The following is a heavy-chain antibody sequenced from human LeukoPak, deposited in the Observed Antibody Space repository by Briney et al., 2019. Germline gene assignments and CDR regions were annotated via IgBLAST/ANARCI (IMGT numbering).Heavy chain of an antibody. CDR2: MNPNIGNT. D-gene: IGHD3-10*01. V-gene: IGHV1-8*01. CDR3: ARVEGGSGSYYPPFDY. J-gene: IGHJ4*02. Sequence: ASVNVSCKASGYTFTSYDINWVRHATGQGLEWMGWMNPNIGNTGYTQKLQVRVTMTRTTSISTAYMELSSLRSEDTAVYYCARVEGGSGSYYPPFDYWGQGTLVTVSS. CDR1: GYTFTSYD.